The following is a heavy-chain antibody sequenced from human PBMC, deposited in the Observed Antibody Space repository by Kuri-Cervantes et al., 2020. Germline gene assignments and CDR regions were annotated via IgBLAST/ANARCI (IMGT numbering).Heavy chain of an antibody. Sequence: GSLRLSCAVYGGSFSGYYWSWIRQPPGKGLEWIGEINHSGSTNYNPSLKSRVTISVDTSKNQFSLKLSSVTAADTAVYYCARASHYYYGMDVWGQGTTVTVSS. J-gene: IGHJ6*02. CDR2: INHSGST. CDR3: ARASHYYYGMDV. V-gene: IGHV4-34*01. CDR1: GGSFSGYY.